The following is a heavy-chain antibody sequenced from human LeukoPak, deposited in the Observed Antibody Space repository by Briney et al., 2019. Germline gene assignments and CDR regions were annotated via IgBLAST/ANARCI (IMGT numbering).Heavy chain of an antibody. J-gene: IGHJ6*02. CDR2: IGTAGDT. Sequence: GGSLRLSCAASGFTFSSYDMHWVRQATGKGLEWVSAIGTAGDTYYPGSVKGRFTISRENAKNSLYLQMNSLRAGDTAVYYCARAMAERKYYYYGMDVWGQGTTVTVSS. V-gene: IGHV3-13*04. CDR3: ARAMAERKYYYYGMDV. CDR1: GFTFSSYD. D-gene: IGHD5-24*01.